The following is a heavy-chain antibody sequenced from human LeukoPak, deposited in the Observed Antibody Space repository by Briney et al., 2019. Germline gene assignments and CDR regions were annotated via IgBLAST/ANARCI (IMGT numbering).Heavy chain of an antibody. Sequence: ASVKVSCKASGYTFSGHYMHWLRQAPGQGLEWMGWINPNSGVTNYTQKFQDRVTMTRDTSINTAYMELSRLRSDDTAVYYCARYGYSSSSVYYYYMDVWGKGTTVTVSS. J-gene: IGHJ6*03. CDR2: INPNSGVT. CDR1: GYTFSGHY. CDR3: ARYGYSSSSVYYYYMDV. D-gene: IGHD6-6*01. V-gene: IGHV1-2*02.